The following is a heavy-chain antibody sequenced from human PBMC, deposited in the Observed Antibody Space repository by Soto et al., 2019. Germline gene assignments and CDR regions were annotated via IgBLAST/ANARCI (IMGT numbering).Heavy chain of an antibody. D-gene: IGHD3-3*01. Sequence: SVQVSGKASGFTFTSSAVQWVRQARGQRLEWIGWIVVGSGNTNYAQKFQERVTITRDMSTSTAYMELSSLRSEDTAVYYCAAGITIFGVVTNFDYWGQGTLVTVSS. J-gene: IGHJ4*02. CDR3: AAGITIFGVVTNFDY. CDR1: GFTFTSSA. CDR2: IVVGSGNT. V-gene: IGHV1-58*01.